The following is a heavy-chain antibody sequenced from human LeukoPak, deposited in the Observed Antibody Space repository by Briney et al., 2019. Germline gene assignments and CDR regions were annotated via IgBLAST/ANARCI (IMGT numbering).Heavy chain of an antibody. J-gene: IGHJ4*02. Sequence: SETLPLTCTVSGGSISSSSYYWGWIRQPPGKGLEWIGSVYYTGASYYNPSLKSRVTISIDTSKKHFSLKLTSVTAADTAVYYCARGAPPQNWGQGTLVTVSS. CDR3: ARGAPPQN. V-gene: IGHV4-39*07. CDR1: GGSISSSSYY. CDR2: VYYTGAS.